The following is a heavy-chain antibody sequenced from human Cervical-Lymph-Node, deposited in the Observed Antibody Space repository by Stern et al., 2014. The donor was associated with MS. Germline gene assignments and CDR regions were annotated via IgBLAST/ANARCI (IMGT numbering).Heavy chain of an antibody. CDR1: EYTHNNYL. V-gene: IGHV1-46*02. CDR3: AVRYCSGGRCYSVPDV. D-gene: IGHD2-15*01. J-gene: IGHJ6*02. CDR2: IQPSGAT. Sequence: VQLVESGSEVTKPGASVKVSCKASEYTHNNYLIHWVRQAPGQRPEWLGVIQPSGATNYAQKVQDRVTMTTDASTSTFYMELSRLRSEDTAVYYCAVRYCSGGRCYSVPDVWGQGTTVIVSS.